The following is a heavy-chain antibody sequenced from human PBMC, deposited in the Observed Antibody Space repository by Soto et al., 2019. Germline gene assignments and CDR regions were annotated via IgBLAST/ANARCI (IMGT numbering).Heavy chain of an antibody. V-gene: IGHV4-31*03. CDR3: ARDVRFSSYGMDV. J-gene: IGHJ6*02. CDR1: GGSISSGGYC. Sequence: SETLSLTCTVSGGSISSGGYCWSWIRQHPGKGLEWVGYIYYSGSTYYNPSLKSRVTISVDTSKNQFSLKLSSVTAADTAVYYCARDVRFSSYGMDVWGQGTTVTVSS. CDR2: IYYSGST.